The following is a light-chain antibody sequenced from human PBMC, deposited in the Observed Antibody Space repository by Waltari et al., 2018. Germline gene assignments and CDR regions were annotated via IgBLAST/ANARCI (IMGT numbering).Light chain of an antibody. CDR1: TNDLGSYNY. J-gene: IGLJ3*02. CDR3: CSYAGSYTWV. V-gene: IGLV2-11*01. CDR2: DGT. Sequence: SALTQPRSVSGSPGQSVTISCTGTTNDLGSYNYVSWYQQHPGKAPNLIILDGTKGPSGGPDRLSGSKSGNTASLTISGLRAEDEAEYYCCSYAGSYTWVFGGGTKLTVV.